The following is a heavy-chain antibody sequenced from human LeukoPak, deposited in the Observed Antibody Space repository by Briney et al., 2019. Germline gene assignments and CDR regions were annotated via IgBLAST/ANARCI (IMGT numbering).Heavy chain of an antibody. CDR2: INHSGST. D-gene: IGHD3-3*01. CDR1: GGSISSGGYS. CDR3: ARVGRPYYDFWSGYYTDYYYYGMDV. J-gene: IGHJ6*02. Sequence: SETLSLTCAVSGGSISSGGYSWSWIRQPPGKGLEWIGEINHSGSTNYNPSLKSRVTISVDTSKNQFSLKLSSVTAADTAVYYCARVGRPYYDFWSGYYTDYYYYGMDVWGQGTTVTVSS. V-gene: IGHV4-34*01.